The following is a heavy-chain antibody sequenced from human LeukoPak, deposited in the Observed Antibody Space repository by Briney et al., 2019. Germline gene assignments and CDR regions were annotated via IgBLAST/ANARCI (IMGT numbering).Heavy chain of an antibody. J-gene: IGHJ4*02. Sequence: GGSLRLSCAASGFTFSSYWMHWVRQAPGKGLVWVSRINSDGSSTNYADYVKGRFTISRDNAENTLYLQMNSLRAEDTAVYYCARGSYGRWVDYWGQGTLVTVSS. CDR3: ARGSYGRWVDY. CDR1: GFTFSSYW. V-gene: IGHV3-74*01. D-gene: IGHD3-16*01. CDR2: INSDGSST.